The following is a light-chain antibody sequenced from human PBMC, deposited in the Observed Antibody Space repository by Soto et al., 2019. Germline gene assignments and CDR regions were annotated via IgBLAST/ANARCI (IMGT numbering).Light chain of an antibody. J-gene: IGKJ1*01. Sequence: ERVMTQSPATLSVSPGERATLSCRASQSVSTNLAWYQHKPGQAPRLLIYAASTRATGIPARFSGRGSGTEFTLTISSLQSEDFAVYHCQQYNNWPQTFGQGTKVDIK. CDR1: QSVSTN. CDR3: QQYNNWPQT. CDR2: AAS. V-gene: IGKV3-15*01.